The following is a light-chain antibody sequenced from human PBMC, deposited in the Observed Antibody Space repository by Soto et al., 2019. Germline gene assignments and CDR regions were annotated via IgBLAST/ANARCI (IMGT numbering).Light chain of an antibody. CDR2: DAS. Sequence: EIVLTQSPATLSVSPGERATLSCRASQSVSSYLAWYQQKPGQAPRLLIYDASNRATGIPARFSGSGSGTDFTLTISSLEPEDFAVYYCQQHSNWPPYTFGQGTKLEIK. J-gene: IGKJ2*01. V-gene: IGKV3-11*01. CDR1: QSVSSY. CDR3: QQHSNWPPYT.